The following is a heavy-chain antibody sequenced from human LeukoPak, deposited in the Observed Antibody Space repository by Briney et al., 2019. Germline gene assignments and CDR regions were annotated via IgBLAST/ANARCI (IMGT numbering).Heavy chain of an antibody. CDR2: IIPIFGTA. V-gene: IGHV1-69*01. Sequence: GGSLRLSCAASGFTFSSYAISWVRQAPGQGLEWMGGIIPIFGTANYAQKFQGRVTITADESTSTAYMELSSLRSEDTAVYYCARDGGSADCSSTSCYKDYWGQGTLVTVSS. CDR3: ARDGGSADCSSTSCYKDY. J-gene: IGHJ4*02. D-gene: IGHD2-2*02. CDR1: GFTFSSYA.